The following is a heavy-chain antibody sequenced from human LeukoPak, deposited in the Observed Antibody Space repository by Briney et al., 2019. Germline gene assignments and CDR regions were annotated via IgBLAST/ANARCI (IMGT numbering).Heavy chain of an antibody. CDR2: MKEDGGEI. V-gene: IGHV3-7*01. D-gene: IGHD4-23*01. Sequence: GGPLRLSCAGSGSPFSNYWMAWVRQAPGKGLEWVANMKEDGGEINYVDSVKGRFTIFRDNAKNSLDLQMNSLGVDDTAVYYCVRDRGYSTFDYWGQGTLVIVSS. J-gene: IGHJ4*02. CDR3: VRDRGYSTFDY. CDR1: GSPFSNYW.